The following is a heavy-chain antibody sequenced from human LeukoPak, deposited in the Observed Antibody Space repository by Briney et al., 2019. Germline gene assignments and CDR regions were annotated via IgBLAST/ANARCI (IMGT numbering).Heavy chain of an antibody. V-gene: IGHV3-23*01. J-gene: IGHJ4*02. CDR2: VSGSAAST. CDR1: GFTFAGYA. CDR3: AKNSILTARKGADNY. Sequence: PGGSLRLSCAASGFTFAGYAMSWVRQAPGKGLEWVSTVSGSAASTDYADSVKGRFTISRDNSKNTLYLQMNSLRAEDSAVYYCAKNSILTARKGADNYWDQGTLVTVSS. D-gene: IGHD3-9*01.